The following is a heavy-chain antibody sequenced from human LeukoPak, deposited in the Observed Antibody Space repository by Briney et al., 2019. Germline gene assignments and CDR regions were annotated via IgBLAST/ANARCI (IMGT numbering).Heavy chain of an antibody. CDR3: AKGPAN. CDR2: INYSGGST. Sequence: GGSLRLSCAVSGFTFNTYAMSWVRQPPGKWMEWVSGINYSGGSTYYADSVKGPFIISRDNSKSTLYLQMNSLRVENTAVYYWAKGPANWGQGTLVTVSS. CDR1: GFTFNTYA. D-gene: IGHD2-2*01. V-gene: IGHV3-23*01. J-gene: IGHJ4*02.